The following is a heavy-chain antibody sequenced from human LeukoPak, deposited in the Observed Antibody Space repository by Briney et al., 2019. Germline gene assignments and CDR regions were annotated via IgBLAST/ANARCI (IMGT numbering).Heavy chain of an antibody. CDR2: IKSEGEGATT. CDR1: GFTIGTAW. D-gene: IGHD3-3*02. CDR3: IAHFPYFYGFDV. Sequence: GGSLRLSCVSSGFTIGTAWMSWVRQAPGKGLEWLGHIKSEGEGATTDYAAPAKGRFAISRYDSKNMIYLQMSSLKIDDTAIYYCIAHFPYFYGFDVWGKGTTVTVSS. J-gene: IGHJ6*04. V-gene: IGHV3-15*01.